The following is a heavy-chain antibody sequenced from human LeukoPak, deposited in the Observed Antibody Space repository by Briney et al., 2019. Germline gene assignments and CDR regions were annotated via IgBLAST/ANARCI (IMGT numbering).Heavy chain of an antibody. D-gene: IGHD4-17*01. V-gene: IGHV7-4-1*02. CDR1: GGTFSTYYA. Sequence: ASVKVSCKASGGTFSTYYAISWVRQAPGQGLEWMGWINTNTGNPTYAQGFTGRFVFSLDTSVSTAYLQISSLKAEDTAVYYCARGEGEDYFETTVTTAEDNFDYWGQGTLVTVSS. J-gene: IGHJ4*02. CDR3: ARGEGEDYFETTVTTAEDNFDY. CDR2: INTNTGNP.